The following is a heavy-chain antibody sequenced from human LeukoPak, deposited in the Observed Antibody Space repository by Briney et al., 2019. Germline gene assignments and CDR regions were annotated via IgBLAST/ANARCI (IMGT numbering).Heavy chain of an antibody. J-gene: IGHJ4*02. D-gene: IGHD1-26*01. CDR3: ARDWGGGSCY. Sequence: GGSLRLSCAASGFTFNSYWMTWVRQAPGRGLEWVANINQNGREKYYVDSVKGRFTISRDNAKDSVSLQMNSLSAEDTAVYYCARDWGGGSCYWGQGTPVTVSS. V-gene: IGHV3-7*04. CDR1: GFTFNSYW. CDR2: INQNGREK.